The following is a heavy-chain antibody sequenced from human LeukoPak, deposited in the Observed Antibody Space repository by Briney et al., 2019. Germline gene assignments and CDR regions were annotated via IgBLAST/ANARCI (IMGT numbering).Heavy chain of an antibody. J-gene: IGHJ4*02. CDR3: ARGPNYFFDY. V-gene: IGHV1-18*04. Sequence: ASVKVSCKASGYTFTGYYMHWVRQAPGQGLEWMGWISAYNGNANYAQKLQGRVTMTTDTSTSTAYMELRSLRSVDTAVYYCARGPNYFFDYWGQGTLVTVSS. CDR1: GYTFTGYY. CDR2: ISAYNGNA.